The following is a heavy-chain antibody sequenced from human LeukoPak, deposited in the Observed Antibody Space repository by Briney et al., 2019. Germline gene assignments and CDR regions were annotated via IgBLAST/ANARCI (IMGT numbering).Heavy chain of an antibody. J-gene: IGHJ4*02. Sequence: SVKVSCKASGGTFSSYDISWVRQAPGQGLEWRGGIMPISGTANYAQKFQGRVTITADKPTNTAYMELSSLRSEDTAVYYCASGRTDIVVVPATLRNYYFDYWGQGTLVTVSS. D-gene: IGHD2-2*01. CDR2: IMPISGTA. V-gene: IGHV1-69*06. CDR3: ASGRTDIVVVPATLRNYYFDY. CDR1: GGTFSSYD.